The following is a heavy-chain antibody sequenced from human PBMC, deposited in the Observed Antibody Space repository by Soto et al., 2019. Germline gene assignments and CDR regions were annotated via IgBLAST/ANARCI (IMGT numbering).Heavy chain of an antibody. Sequence: LKVSCAAAGVTIRSYAMRGVSQAPGKGLEWVSAISSSGRNTYYADSVKGRFTITRDNSKNTLYLQMNSLRAEDTAIYYCAKDNYLDIAMITFDYWGQGTLVTVSS. CDR2: ISSSGRNT. J-gene: IGHJ4*02. CDR3: AKDNYLDIAMITFDY. D-gene: IGHD5-18*01. V-gene: IGHV3-23*01. CDR1: GVTIRSYA.